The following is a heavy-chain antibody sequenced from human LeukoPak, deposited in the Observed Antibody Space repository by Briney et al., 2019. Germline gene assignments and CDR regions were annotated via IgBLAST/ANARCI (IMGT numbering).Heavy chain of an antibody. D-gene: IGHD5-18*01. Sequence: SETLSLTCTVSGGSISSYYWSWIRQLPGKGLEWIAYIDYRGSTTYNPSLKSRVTISVDTSRNQFSLKLSPVTAADTAVYYCARSRSGYSYDHAAFDIWGQGTMVTVSS. CDR1: GGSISSYY. J-gene: IGHJ3*02. CDR3: ARSRSGYSYDHAAFDI. V-gene: IGHV4-59*01. CDR2: IDYRGST.